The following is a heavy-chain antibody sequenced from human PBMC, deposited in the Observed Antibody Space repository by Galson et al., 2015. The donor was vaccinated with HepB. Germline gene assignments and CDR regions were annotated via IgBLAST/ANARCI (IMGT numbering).Heavy chain of an antibody. J-gene: IGHJ4*02. CDR1: GFTFSSYS. CDR2: ISSSSSYI. CDR3: ARGAGGVGAAHY. Sequence: SLRLSCAASGFTFSSYSMNWVRQAPGKGLEWVSSISSSSSYIYYADSVKGRSTISRDNAKNSLYLQMNSLRAEDTAVYYCARGAGGVGAAHYWGQGTLVTVSS. V-gene: IGHV3-21*01. D-gene: IGHD1-26*01.